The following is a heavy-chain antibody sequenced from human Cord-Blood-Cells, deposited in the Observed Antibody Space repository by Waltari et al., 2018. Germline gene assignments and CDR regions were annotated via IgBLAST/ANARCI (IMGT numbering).Heavy chain of an antibody. V-gene: IGHV3-30*18. CDR2: ISYDGSNK. J-gene: IGHJ4*02. CDR1: GFPFSSYG. Sequence: QVQLVESGGGVVQHGRSLRLSCAASGFPFSSYGMHWVRQAPGKGLEWVAVISYDGSNKYYADSVKGRFTISRDNSKNTLYLQMNSLRAEDTAVYYCAKDYFDYWGQGTLVTVSS. CDR3: AKDYFDY.